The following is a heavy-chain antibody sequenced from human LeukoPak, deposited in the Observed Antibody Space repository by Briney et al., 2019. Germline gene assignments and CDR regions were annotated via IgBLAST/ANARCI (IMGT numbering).Heavy chain of an antibody. CDR3: AKGDSQWLVRWIDY. J-gene: IGHJ4*02. Sequence: GGSLRLSCAASGFTFSSYAMSWVRQAPGKGLEWVSAISGSGGSTYYADSVKGRFTISRDNSKNTLYLQMNSLRAEDTAVYYCAKGDSQWLVRWIDYWGQGTLVTVSS. V-gene: IGHV3-23*01. CDR2: ISGSGGST. CDR1: GFTFSSYA. D-gene: IGHD6-19*01.